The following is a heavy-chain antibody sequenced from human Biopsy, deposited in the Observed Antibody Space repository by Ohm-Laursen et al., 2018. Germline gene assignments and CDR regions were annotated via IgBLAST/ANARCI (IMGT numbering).Heavy chain of an antibody. CDR1: GGSISSDY. CDR3: ARATNSTGWPYYYFYGMDV. D-gene: IGHD2/OR15-2a*01. CDR2: IYNSGST. V-gene: IGHV4-59*01. Sequence: TLSLTCTVSGGSISSDYWSWIRQPPGKGLEWIGYIYNSGSTNYNPSLKSRVTISVDTSKNQFSLRLNSVTAADTAVYYCARATNSTGWPYYYFYGMDVWGQGTTVTVSS. J-gene: IGHJ6*02.